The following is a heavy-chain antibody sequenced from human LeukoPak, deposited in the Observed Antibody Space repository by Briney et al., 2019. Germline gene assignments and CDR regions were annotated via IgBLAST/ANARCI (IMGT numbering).Heavy chain of an antibody. CDR3: AREYSSSSAFDY. Sequence: SETLSLTCTVSGGSISSYYWSWIRQPPGNGLEWIGYIYYSGSTNYNPSLKSRVTISVDTSKNQFSLKLSSVTAADTAVYYCAREYSSSSAFDYWGQGTLVTVSS. V-gene: IGHV4-59*08. CDR1: GGSISSYY. CDR2: IYYSGST. J-gene: IGHJ4*02. D-gene: IGHD6-6*01.